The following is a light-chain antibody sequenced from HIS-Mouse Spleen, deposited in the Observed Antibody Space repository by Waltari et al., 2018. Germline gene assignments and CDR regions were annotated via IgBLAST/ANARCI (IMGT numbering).Light chain of an antibody. J-gene: IGLJ3*02. Sequence: SYELTQPPSVSVSPGQTASITCSGDNLGDKFACWYQQKPGQSPVLVIYQDSKRPSGVSNRFSGSKSGNTASLTISGLQAEDEADYYCCSYAGSSTWVFGGGTKLTVL. CDR1: NLGDKF. V-gene: IGLV3-1*01. CDR3: CSYAGSSTWV. CDR2: QDS.